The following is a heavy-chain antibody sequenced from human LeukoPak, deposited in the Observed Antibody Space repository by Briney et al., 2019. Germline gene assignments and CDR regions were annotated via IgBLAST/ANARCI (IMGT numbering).Heavy chain of an antibody. V-gene: IGHV3-74*01. CDR3: ARSQDIVVVVAATPSWFDP. Sequence: GGSLRLSCTVSGFTLTSSYMHWVRQAAGKGLVWVGSISRDGGTSTYAASVKGRFTISRDHAKNTVYLQMNSLRAEDTAVYYCARSQDIVVVVAATPSWFDPWGQGTLVTVSS. CDR1: GFTLTSSY. CDR2: ISRDGGTS. D-gene: IGHD2-15*01. J-gene: IGHJ5*02.